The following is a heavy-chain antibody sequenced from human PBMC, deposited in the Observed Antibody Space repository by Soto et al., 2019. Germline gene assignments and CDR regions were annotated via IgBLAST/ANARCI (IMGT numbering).Heavy chain of an antibody. V-gene: IGHV4-31*03. CDR2: IYYSGST. D-gene: IGHD3-10*01. J-gene: IGHJ3*02. CDR1: GGSISSGGYY. CDR3: ARDNLVRGVDAFDI. Sequence: SETLSLTCTVSGGSISSGGYYWSWIRQHPGKGLEWIGYIYYSGSTYYNPSLKSRVTISVDTSKNQFSLKLSSVTAADTAVYYCARDNLVRGVDAFDIWGQGTMVTVSS.